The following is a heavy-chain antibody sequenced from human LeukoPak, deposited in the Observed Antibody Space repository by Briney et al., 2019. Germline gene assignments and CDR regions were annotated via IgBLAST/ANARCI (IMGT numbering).Heavy chain of an antibody. J-gene: IGHJ5*02. V-gene: IGHV3-48*04. Sequence: GGSLRLSCAASGFTFRSYSMNWVRQAPGKGLEWVSYISYSGSTTSYADSVKGRFTISRDNAKNSLYLQMNSLGAEDTAVYYCARAGPPAFDPWGQGTLVTVSS. CDR1: GFTFRSYS. CDR3: ARAGPPAFDP. CDR2: ISYSGSTT.